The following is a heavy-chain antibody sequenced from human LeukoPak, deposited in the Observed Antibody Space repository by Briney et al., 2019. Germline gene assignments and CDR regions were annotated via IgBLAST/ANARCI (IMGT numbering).Heavy chain of an antibody. CDR3: ARGGSWSGDY. V-gene: IGHV4-59*01. Sequence: SETLSLTCTVSGGSISSYYWSWIRQPPGKGLEWIGYIYYSGSTNYNPPLKSRVTISVDTSKNQFSLKLSSVTAADTAVYYCARGGSWSGDYWGQGTLVTVSS. CDR1: GGSISSYY. D-gene: IGHD6-13*01. J-gene: IGHJ4*02. CDR2: IYYSGST.